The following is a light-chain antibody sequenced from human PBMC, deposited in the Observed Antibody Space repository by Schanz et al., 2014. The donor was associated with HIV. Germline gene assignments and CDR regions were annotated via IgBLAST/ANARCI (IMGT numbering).Light chain of an antibody. V-gene: IGLV1-40*01. J-gene: IGLJ3*02. CDR1: SSNIGAGYD. Sequence: QSVLTQPPSVSGAPGQRTTFSCTGSSSNIGAGYDVHWYQQLPGTAPKLLIYGNSNRPSGVPDRISGSKSGTSASLAITGLQAEDEADYYCQSYDSSLSAWVFGGGTKLTVL. CDR3: QSYDSSLSAWV. CDR2: GNS.